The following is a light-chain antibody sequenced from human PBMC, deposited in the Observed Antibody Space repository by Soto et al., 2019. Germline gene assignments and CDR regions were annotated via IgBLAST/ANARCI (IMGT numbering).Light chain of an antibody. V-gene: IGKV1-39*01. Sequence: DIQMTQSPSSLSASVGDKVTITCRASQSISSYLNWYQQKPGKAPKLLIYAASSLQSGVPSRFSGSGSGTDFTLTISLLQPEAFATYYCQQSYKIPRTFGQGTKLEIK. J-gene: IGKJ2*01. CDR3: QQSYKIPRT. CDR1: QSISSY. CDR2: AAS.